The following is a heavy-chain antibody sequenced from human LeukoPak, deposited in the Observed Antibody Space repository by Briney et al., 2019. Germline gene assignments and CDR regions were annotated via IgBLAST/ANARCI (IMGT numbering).Heavy chain of an antibody. CDR1: GFTFSNYG. D-gene: IGHD1-26*01. J-gene: IGHJ4*02. CDR2: ISGNNGNT. Sequence: ASVKVSCKSSGFTFSNYGIIWLRQSPGQGLEWMGWISGNNGNTEYAQKLQDRVTMTTDTSTGTAYMELRSLRSDDTAIYYCARTGLTWWDLPDSWGQGTQVTVSS. CDR3: ARTGLTWWDLPDS. V-gene: IGHV1-18*01.